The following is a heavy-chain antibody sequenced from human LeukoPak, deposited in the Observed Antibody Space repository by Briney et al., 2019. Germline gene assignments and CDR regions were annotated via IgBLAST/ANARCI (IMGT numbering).Heavy chain of an antibody. Sequence: SETLSLTCNVSGDSISSSTYYWGWIRQPPGKGLEWIGSIYYTGSTYYNPSLKSRVTIPVDTSKNQFSLKLSSLTATDTAVYYCARLAVEVATINYWGQGTLVTVSS. CDR3: ARLAVEVATINY. CDR2: IYYTGST. V-gene: IGHV4-39*01. D-gene: IGHD5-24*01. J-gene: IGHJ4*02. CDR1: GDSISSSTYY.